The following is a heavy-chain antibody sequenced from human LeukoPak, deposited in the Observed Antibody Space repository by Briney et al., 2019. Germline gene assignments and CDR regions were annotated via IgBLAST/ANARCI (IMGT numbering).Heavy chain of an antibody. J-gene: IGHJ4*02. V-gene: IGHV3-21*01. CDR1: GFTFSSYS. D-gene: IGHD3-22*01. CDR2: ISSSSSYI. CDR3: ARDREYDGSGYFDY. Sequence: PGGSLRLSCAASGFTFSSYSMNWVRQAPGKGLEWVSSISSSSSYIYYADSVKGRFTISRDNAKNSLYLQMNSLRAEDTAVYYCARDREYDGSGYFDYWGQGTLVTVSS.